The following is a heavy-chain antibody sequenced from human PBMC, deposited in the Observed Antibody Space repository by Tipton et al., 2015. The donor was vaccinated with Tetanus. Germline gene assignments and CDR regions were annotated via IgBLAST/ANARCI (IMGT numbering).Heavy chain of an antibody. J-gene: IGHJ5*01. CDR1: GFTFEDHT. CDR3: VRETNGFDS. Sequence: SLRLSCVASGFTFEDHTMHWVRQAPGKGPEWVAVVTWDGGSTFYADSVQGRFTISRDNSKNSLFLQMSSLRTEDTALYYCVRETNGFDSWGQGTPVTVSS. D-gene: IGHD1-26*01. CDR2: VTWDGGST. V-gene: IGHV3-43*01.